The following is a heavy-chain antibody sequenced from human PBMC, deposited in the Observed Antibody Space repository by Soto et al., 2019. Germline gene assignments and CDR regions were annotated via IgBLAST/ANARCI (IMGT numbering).Heavy chain of an antibody. D-gene: IGHD6-13*01. CDR3: AKALLLVRHDYSYYGIDV. V-gene: IGHV3-23*01. Sequence: PGRSLRLACAACGFTFSSYAMSWVRQAPGEGLEWVSAISGSGGSTYYADSVKGRFTISRDNSKNTLYLQMNSLRAEDTAVYYCAKALLLVRHDYSYYGIDVWGKGTTVTVSS. CDR1: GFTFSSYA. J-gene: IGHJ6*04. CDR2: ISGSGGST.